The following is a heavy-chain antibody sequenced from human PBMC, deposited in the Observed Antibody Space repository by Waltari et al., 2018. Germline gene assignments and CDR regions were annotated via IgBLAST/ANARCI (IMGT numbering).Heavy chain of an antibody. CDR2: LYYSGST. J-gene: IGHJ4*02. CDR1: GGSVSSSLSFY. CDR3: ARWRYYFDY. Sequence: QLQLQESGPGLVKPSATLSLTCSVSGGSVSSSLSFYWVWVRQTPGKGLEWIGSLYYSGSTYYNPSLKSRVTISMETSKNQFSLKFSSVTAADTAVYYCARWRYYFDYWGQGTLVTVSS. V-gene: IGHV4-39*01.